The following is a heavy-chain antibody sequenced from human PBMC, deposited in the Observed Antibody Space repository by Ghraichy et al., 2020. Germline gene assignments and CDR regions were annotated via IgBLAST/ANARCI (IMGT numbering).Heavy chain of an antibody. CDR3: ASPPGIGSAAPRPYYYYMDV. CDR1: GGTFSSYA. J-gene: IGHJ6*03. D-gene: IGHD1-26*01. Sequence: SVKVSCKASGGTFSSYAISWVRQAPGQGLEWMGGIIPIFGTANYAQKFQGRVTITADESTSTAYMELSSLRSEDTAVYYCASPPGIGSAAPRPYYYYMDVWGKGTTVTVSS. CDR2: IIPIFGTA. V-gene: IGHV1-69*13.